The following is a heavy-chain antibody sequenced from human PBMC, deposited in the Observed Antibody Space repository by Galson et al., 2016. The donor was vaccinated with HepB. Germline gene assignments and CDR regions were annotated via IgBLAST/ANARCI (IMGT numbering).Heavy chain of an antibody. CDR1: GFTFRNYG. V-gene: IGHV3-23*01. J-gene: IGHJ6*04. Sequence: SLRLSCAASGFTFRNYGMTRVRQAPWKGLEVVQSSSRSGDSTDYADSVKGRFTISRDNSKNTLSLQMNSLTADDTAIYYCVQGSTAPAVWGKGTTVTVSS. CDR3: VQGSTAPAV. D-gene: IGHD2-2*01. CDR2: SSRSGDST.